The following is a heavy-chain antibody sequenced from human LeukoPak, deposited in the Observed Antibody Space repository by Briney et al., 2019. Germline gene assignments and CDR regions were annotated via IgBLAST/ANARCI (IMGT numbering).Heavy chain of an antibody. CDR2: TYYMSRWYD. Sequence: SQTLSLTCVISGDSISSNTASWNWIRQSPSRGLEWLGRTYYMSRWYDDYADSVRSRITINPDTSKNEFSLHLTSVTPDDTAMYYCARTSGYSSLAFWGQGTPVTVSS. CDR3: ARTSGYSSLAF. CDR1: GDSISSNTAS. D-gene: IGHD6-19*01. V-gene: IGHV6-1*01. J-gene: IGHJ4*02.